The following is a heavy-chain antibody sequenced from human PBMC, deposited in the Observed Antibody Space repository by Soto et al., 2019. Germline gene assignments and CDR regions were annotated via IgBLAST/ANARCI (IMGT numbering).Heavy chain of an antibody. D-gene: IGHD5-12*01. CDR3: ARDPEKYSGSDLGIDY. Sequence: PGGSLRLSCAASGFTFTNYEMNWVRQAPGKGLEWISYISSSGKTISYADSVEGRFTISRDNAKNSLYLQMNSLRAEDTAVYYCARDPEKYSGSDLGIDYWGQGTLVTVSS. V-gene: IGHV3-48*03. J-gene: IGHJ4*02. CDR1: GFTFTNYE. CDR2: ISSSGKTI.